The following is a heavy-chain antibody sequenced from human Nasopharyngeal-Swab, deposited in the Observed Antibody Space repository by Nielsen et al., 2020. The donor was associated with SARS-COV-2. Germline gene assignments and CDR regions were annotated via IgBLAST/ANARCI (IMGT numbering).Heavy chain of an antibody. CDR2: ISGSGSNT. J-gene: IGHJ4*02. V-gene: IGHV3-23*01. CDR3: AKDGGGWYTSGWYYFDS. CDR1: GFTFDNYA. D-gene: IGHD6-19*01. Sequence: GESLKISCAASGFTFDNYAMSWVRQPPGRGPEWVSSISGSGSNTYYRDSVKGRFTISRDNSQNTLYLQMNSLRAEDTALYYCAKDGGGWYTSGWYYFDSWGQQILVTVSS.